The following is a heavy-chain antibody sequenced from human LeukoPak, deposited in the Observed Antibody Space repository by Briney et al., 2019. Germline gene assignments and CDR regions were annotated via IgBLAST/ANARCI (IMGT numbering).Heavy chain of an antibody. CDR2: IYHRGST. Sequence: SETLSLTCAVSGGSISSSNWWSGVGQPPGKGRGGIGEIYHRGSTNYNPSLKRRVTISVEISKSQFWLRVSCVSAADTAVYYCARQRGRVTMVRGVMESWYFDLWGRGPLVTVSS. CDR1: GGSISSSNW. V-gene: IGHV4-4*02. D-gene: IGHD3-10*01. J-gene: IGHJ2*01. CDR3: ARQRGRVTMVRGVMESWYFDL.